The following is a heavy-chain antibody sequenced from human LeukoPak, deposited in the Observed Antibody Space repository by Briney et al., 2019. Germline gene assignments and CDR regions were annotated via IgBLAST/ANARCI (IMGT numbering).Heavy chain of an antibody. J-gene: IGHJ4*02. CDR2: ISYDGNNK. Sequence: GRSLRLSCAASGFTFSSYAMHWVRQAPGKGLEWVVVISYDGNNKYYADSVKGRFTISRDNSKNTLYLQMNSLRAEDTAVYYCAREWTTGFDYWGQGTLVTVSS. D-gene: IGHD4-11*01. CDR1: GFTFSSYA. CDR3: AREWTTGFDY. V-gene: IGHV3-30*01.